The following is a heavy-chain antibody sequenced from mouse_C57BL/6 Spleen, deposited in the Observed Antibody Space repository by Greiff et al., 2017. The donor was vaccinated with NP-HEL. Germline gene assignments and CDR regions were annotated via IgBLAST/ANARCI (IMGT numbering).Heavy chain of an antibody. CDR1: GFTFSDYG. CDR2: ISSGSSTI. Sequence: DVQLVESGGGLVKPGGSLKLSCAASGFTFSDYGMHWVRQAPEKGLEWVAYISSGSSTIYYADTVKGRFTISRDNAKNTLFLQMTSLRSEDTAMYYCARDYGYYFDYWGQGTTLTVSS. CDR3: ARDYGYYFDY. V-gene: IGHV5-17*01. D-gene: IGHD1-1*02. J-gene: IGHJ2*01.